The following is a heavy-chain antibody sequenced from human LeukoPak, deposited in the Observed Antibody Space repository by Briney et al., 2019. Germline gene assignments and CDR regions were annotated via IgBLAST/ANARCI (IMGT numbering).Heavy chain of an antibody. CDR2: IYYSGST. D-gene: IGHD6-13*01. CDR3: AKLAATGGFDY. J-gene: IGHJ4*02. V-gene: IGHV4-31*03. Sequence: SQTLSLTCTVSGGSISSGGYYWSWIRQHPGKGLEWIGYIYYSGSTYYNLFLKSRVTMSVDTPKNQFSLKLTSVTAADTAVYYCAKLAATGGFDYWGQGTLVTVSS. CDR1: GGSISSGGYY.